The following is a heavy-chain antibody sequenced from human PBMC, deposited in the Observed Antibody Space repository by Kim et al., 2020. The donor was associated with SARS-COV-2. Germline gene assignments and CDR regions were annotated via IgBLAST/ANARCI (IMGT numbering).Heavy chain of an antibody. J-gene: IGHJ6*02. CDR1: GGSFSGCY. CDR3: ARVAYDILTGYYLSRYGMDV. V-gene: IGHV4-34*01. CDR2: INHSGST. Sequence: SETLSLTCAVYGGSFSGCYWSWIRQPPGKGLEWIGEINHSGSTNYNPSLKSRVTISVDTSKNQFSLKLSSVTAADTAVYYCARVAYDILTGYYLSRYGMDVWGQGTTVTVSS. D-gene: IGHD3-9*01.